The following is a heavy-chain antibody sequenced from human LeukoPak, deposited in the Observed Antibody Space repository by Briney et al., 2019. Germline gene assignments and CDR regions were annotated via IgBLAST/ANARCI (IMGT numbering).Heavy chain of an antibody. CDR2: INHSGST. CDR1: GGSFSGYY. J-gene: IGHJ4*02. Sequence: SETLSLTCAVYGGSFSGYYWSWIRQPPGKGLEWIGEINHSGSTNYNPSLKSRVTISVDTSKNQFSLKLSSVTAADTAVYYCVRGGGGGTEDPPPFDYWGQGTLVTVSS. V-gene: IGHV4-34*01. D-gene: IGHD3-16*01. CDR3: VRGGGGGTEDPPPFDY.